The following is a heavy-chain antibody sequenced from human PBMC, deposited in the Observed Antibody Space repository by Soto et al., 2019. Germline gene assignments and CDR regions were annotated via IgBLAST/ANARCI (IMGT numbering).Heavy chain of an antibody. D-gene: IGHD3-10*01. V-gene: IGHV4-34*01. CDR3: ARWGITMVRGVGYYYVMDV. Sequence: ASETLSLTCAVYGGYFSGYYCSWLRQPPGKWLEWIWRITHSGSTNYNPSLQWRVTISVDTSKNQFSLKLSSVTAADTAVYYCARWGITMVRGVGYYYVMDVWGQGTTVT. CDR2: ITHSGST. CDR1: GGYFSGYY. J-gene: IGHJ6*02.